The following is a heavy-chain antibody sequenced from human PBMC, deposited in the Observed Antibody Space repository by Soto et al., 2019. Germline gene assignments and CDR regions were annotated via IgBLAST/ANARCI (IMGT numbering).Heavy chain of an antibody. J-gene: IGHJ3*02. Sequence: SQTLSLTCAISGDSVSSNSASWNWIRQSPSRCLEWLGRTYYRSKWYNDYAVSVKSRIPINPATSKNQFSLQLNSVTPEDTAVYYCARDTDIPWDTVIPLGAFDIWGQGTMVTVS. CDR2: TYYRSKWYN. CDR1: GDSVSSNSAS. D-gene: IGHD5-18*01. V-gene: IGHV6-1*01. CDR3: ARDTDIPWDTVIPLGAFDI.